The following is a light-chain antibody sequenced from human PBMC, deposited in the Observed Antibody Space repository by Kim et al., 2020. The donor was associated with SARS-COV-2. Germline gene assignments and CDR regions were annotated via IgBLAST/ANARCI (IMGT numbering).Light chain of an antibody. CDR1: QSVSSTY. Sequence: LSPGERATLSCRASQSVSSTYLAWYLQTPGQAPRLLIYGASSRATGIPDRFSGSGSGTDFTLTISSLEPEDFAVYYCQQYGSSPYTFGQGTKLEI. CDR2: GAS. J-gene: IGKJ2*01. CDR3: QQYGSSPYT. V-gene: IGKV3-20*01.